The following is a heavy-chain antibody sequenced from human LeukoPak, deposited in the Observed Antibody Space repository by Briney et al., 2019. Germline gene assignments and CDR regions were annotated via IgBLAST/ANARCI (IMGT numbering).Heavy chain of an antibody. CDR3: AKDVYYDSSGYYFEYFQH. J-gene: IGHJ1*01. Sequence: GGSLRLSCAASGFTFNSYAMSWVRQAPGKGLEWVSAISGSGGSTYYADSVKGRFTISRDNSKNTLYLQMNSLRAEDTAVYYCAKDVYYDSSGYYFEYFQHWGQGTLVTVSS. V-gene: IGHV3-23*01. CDR2: ISGSGGST. D-gene: IGHD3-22*01. CDR1: GFTFNSYA.